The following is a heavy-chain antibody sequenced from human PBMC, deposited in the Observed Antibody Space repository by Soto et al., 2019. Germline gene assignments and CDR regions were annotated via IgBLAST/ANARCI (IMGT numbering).Heavy chain of an antibody. CDR1: GFTFGSSS. CDR3: EAERLLYGMDV. Sequence: SVKVSCKASGFTFGSSSVQWVRQARGQRLEWIGWIVVDSGDTNFAQKFHERVTITRDMSTRTAYMELSRLRSEDTAVYYCEAERLLYGMDVWGQGTTVTVYS. CDR2: IVVDSGDT. V-gene: IGHV1-58*01. J-gene: IGHJ6*02.